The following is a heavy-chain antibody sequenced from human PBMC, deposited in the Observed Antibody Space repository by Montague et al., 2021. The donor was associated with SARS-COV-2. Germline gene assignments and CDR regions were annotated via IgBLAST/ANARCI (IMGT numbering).Heavy chain of an antibody. V-gene: IGHV4-59*01. Sequence: SLSLICTVSGGSISSYYWSWIRQPPGKGLEWIGYIYYSGSTNYNPSLKSRVTISLDTSKNQFSLKLNSVTAADTAVYYCARGSNGPDAFDIWGQGTMVTVSS. CDR1: GGSISSYY. CDR2: IYYSGST. D-gene: IGHD5-18*01. CDR3: ARGSNGPDAFDI. J-gene: IGHJ3*02.